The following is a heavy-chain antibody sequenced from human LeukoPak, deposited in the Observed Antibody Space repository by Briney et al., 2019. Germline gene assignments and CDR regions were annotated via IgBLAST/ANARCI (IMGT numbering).Heavy chain of an antibody. Sequence: GGSLRLSCAASGFTFSSYAMSWARQAPVKGLEWVSVISGTGANTFYADSVKGRFTISRDNSKNTLYLQMNSLRAEDTAVYYCAKTGYSSRWTYYFDYWGQGTLVTVSS. CDR3: AKTGYSSRWTYYFDY. J-gene: IGHJ4*02. CDR2: ISGTGANT. CDR1: GFTFSSYA. D-gene: IGHD6-13*01. V-gene: IGHV3-23*01.